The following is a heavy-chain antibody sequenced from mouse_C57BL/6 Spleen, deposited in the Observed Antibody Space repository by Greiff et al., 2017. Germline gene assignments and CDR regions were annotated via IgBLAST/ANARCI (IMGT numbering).Heavy chain of an antibody. V-gene: IGHV1-82*01. CDR3: ASHYYGSSYAMDY. CDR1: GYAFSSSW. D-gene: IGHD1-1*01. CDR2: IYPGDGDT. Sequence: QVQLQQSGPELVKPGASVKISCKASGYAFSSSWMNWVKQRPGQGLEWIGRIYPGDGDTNYNGKFKGKATLTADKSSSTAYMQLSSLTSEDSAVYFCASHYYGSSYAMDYWGQGTSVTVSS. J-gene: IGHJ4*01.